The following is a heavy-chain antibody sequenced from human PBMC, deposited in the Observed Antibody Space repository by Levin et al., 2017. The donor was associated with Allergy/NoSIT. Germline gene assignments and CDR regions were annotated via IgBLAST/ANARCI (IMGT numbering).Heavy chain of an antibody. CDR3: ATYYSGSGSPIPGL. CDR2: IYSSGST. D-gene: IGHD3-10*01. Sequence: SETLSLTCTVSGGSISSGSYYWSWIRQPAGKGLEWIGRIYSSGSTKYNPSLKSRLSISVDTSKNQFSLRLSSVTAADTAVYYCATYYSGSGSPIPGLWGRGTLVVVSS. J-gene: IGHJ2*01. V-gene: IGHV4-61*02. CDR1: GGSISSGSYY.